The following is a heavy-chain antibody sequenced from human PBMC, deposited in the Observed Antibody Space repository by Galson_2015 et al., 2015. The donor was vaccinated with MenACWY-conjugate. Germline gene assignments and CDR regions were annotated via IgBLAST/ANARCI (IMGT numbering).Heavy chain of an antibody. CDR1: GFTFGNAW. CDR3: TTRTQVYLVTTVTRA. Sequence: SLRLSCAASGFTFGNAWMNWVRQAPGKGLEWVGRIKSNSEGGTVDYAAPVKGRFTISRDDSKNTLFLQMNSLNTEDTAVYYCTTRTQVYLVTTVTRAWGQGTLVTVSS. V-gene: IGHV3-15*01. J-gene: IGHJ5*02. D-gene: IGHD4-17*01. CDR2: IKSNSEGGTV.